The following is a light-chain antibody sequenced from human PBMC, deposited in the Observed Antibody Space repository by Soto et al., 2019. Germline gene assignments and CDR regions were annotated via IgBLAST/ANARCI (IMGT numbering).Light chain of an antibody. V-gene: IGLV2-14*01. Sequence: QSALTQPASVSGSPGQSITISCTGTSSDFGGYNYVSWYQQHPGKAPKLMIYEVSNRPSRVSNRFSGSKSGNTASLTISGLQAEDEADYYCSSYTRSSTSYVFGTGTKVTVL. J-gene: IGLJ1*01. CDR2: EVS. CDR3: SSYTRSSTSYV. CDR1: SSDFGGYNY.